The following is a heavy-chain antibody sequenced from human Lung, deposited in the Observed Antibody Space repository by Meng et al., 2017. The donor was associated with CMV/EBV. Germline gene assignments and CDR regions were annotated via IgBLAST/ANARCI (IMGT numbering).Heavy chain of an antibody. CDR3: ARQLGLFDY. D-gene: IGHD6-6*01. CDR1: GFTFSSYA. Sequence: GGSXRLSCAASGFTFSSYAMSWVRQAPGKGLEWVSAISGSGGSTYYADHVKGRFTISRDNSKNALYLQMNSLRAEDTAVDYCARQLGLFDYWGQGTLVTVSS. J-gene: IGHJ4*02. CDR2: ISGSGGST. V-gene: IGHV3-23*01.